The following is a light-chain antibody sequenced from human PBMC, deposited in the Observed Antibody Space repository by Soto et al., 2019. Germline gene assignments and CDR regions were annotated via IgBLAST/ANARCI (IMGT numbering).Light chain of an antibody. CDR3: QYYDPYSPLYS. V-gene: IGKV1-5*01. CDR1: QSINNW. CDR2: DAS. J-gene: IGKJ2*03. Sequence: DIQMTQSPSTLAASVGDRVTITCRASQSINNWLAWYQQRPGKAPKILIHDASNLESGVPSRFSGSGSGTDFTLTISSVEPDDFATYYCQYYDPYSPLYSFGQGTNLEI.